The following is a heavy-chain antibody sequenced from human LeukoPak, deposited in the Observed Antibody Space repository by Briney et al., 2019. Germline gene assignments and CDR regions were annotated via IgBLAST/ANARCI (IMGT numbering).Heavy chain of an antibody. CDR3: AKGPDTAMVTAYYYYYYMDV. V-gene: IGHV3-23*01. D-gene: IGHD5-18*01. CDR2: ISGSGGST. Sequence: GGSLRLSCAASGFTFSSYWMSWVRQAPGKGLEWVSAISGSGGSTYYADSVKGRFTISRDNSKNTLYLQMNSLRAEDTAVYYCAKGPDTAMVTAYYYYYYMDVWGKGTTVTISS. CDR1: GFTFSSYW. J-gene: IGHJ6*03.